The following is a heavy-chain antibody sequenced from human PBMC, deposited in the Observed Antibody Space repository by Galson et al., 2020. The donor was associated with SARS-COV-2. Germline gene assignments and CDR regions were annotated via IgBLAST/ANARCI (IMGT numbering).Heavy chain of an antibody. CDR3: ARSGPGVIPLSSAKLGYQYYYFDV. CDR2: VNPNSGNT. Sequence: ASVKVSCKASGYTFTSYDIIWVRQATGQRLEWMGWVNPNSGNTGYAQRFQGRVTMTGDTSMRTAYMELRSLKSEDTAVYYCARSGPGVIPLSSAKLGYQYYYFDVWGKGTAVIVSS. V-gene: IGHV1-8*01. J-gene: IGHJ6*03. D-gene: IGHD2-2*02. CDR1: GYTFTSYD.